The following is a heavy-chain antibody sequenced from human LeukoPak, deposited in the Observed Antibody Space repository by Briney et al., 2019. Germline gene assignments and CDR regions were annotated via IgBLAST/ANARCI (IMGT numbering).Heavy chain of an antibody. D-gene: IGHD3-10*01. CDR1: GYTFTGYY. CDR2: INPDSGGT. Sequence: ASVKVSCKASGYTFTGYYIHWVRQAPGQGLEWMGWINPDSGGTNYAQKFQGRVTMTWDTSISTAYMELSRLRSDDTAIYYCARGRFYTSGSYYNRLDYWGQGTLVTVSS. V-gene: IGHV1-2*02. J-gene: IGHJ4*02. CDR3: ARGRFYTSGSYYNRLDY.